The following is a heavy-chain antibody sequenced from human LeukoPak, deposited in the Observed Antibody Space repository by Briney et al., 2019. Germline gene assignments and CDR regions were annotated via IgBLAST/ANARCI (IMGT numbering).Heavy chain of an antibody. CDR2: INPSGGST. CDR1: GYTFTSYY. D-gene: IGHD3-22*01. Sequence: ASVTVSCKASGYTFTSYYMHWVRQAPGQGLEWMGVINPSGGSTSYAQKFQGRVTMTRDTSTSTVYMELSSLRSEDTAVYYCARTGGSHYYDNGMDVWGQGTTVTVSS. J-gene: IGHJ6*02. V-gene: IGHV1-46*01. CDR3: ARTGGSHYYDNGMDV.